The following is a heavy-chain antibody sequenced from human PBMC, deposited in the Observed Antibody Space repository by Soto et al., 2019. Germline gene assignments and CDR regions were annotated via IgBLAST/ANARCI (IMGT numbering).Heavy chain of an antibody. V-gene: IGHV1-69*12. CDR2: IIPTIGTT. CDR1: GDTFTNFA. J-gene: IGHJ4*02. CDR3: ARDLGSGYDPGEY. Sequence: QVQLVQSGAEVKKPGSSVKVSCKASGDTFTNFAISWVRQAPGQGLEWMGGIIPTIGTTNYAQRFQGRITITGDESTGTAYMELSSLKSEDTAVYYCARDLGSGYDPGEYWGQGTRVTVSS. D-gene: IGHD5-12*01.